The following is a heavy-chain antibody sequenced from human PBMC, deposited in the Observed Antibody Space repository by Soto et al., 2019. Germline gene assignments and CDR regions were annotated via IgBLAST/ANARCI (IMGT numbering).Heavy chain of an antibody. CDR3: VKGGGGYYRFDYYFMDV. D-gene: IGHD3-3*01. V-gene: IGHV3-9*01. Sequence: EVQLVESGGGLVQPGRSLRLSCAASGFTFDDYAMYWVRQAPGKGLEWVSGISWNSDNICYADSVKGRFTISRDNAKNSLYLQMSSLRTEDTACYYCVKGGGGYYRFDYYFMDVWGKGTTVTVSS. CDR2: ISWNSDNI. CDR1: GFTFDDYA. J-gene: IGHJ6*03.